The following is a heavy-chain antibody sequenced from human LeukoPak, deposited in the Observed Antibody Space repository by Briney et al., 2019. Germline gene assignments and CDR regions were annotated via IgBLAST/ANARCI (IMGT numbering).Heavy chain of an antibody. CDR1: GQSLSELS. CDR2: FDPEDVEI. Sequence: ASVKVSCKVSGQSLSELSIHWVRQAPGKGPEWMGGFDPEDVEISYAQKVQGRVTMTEDTSTDTAYMEMSSLRSEDTALYYCVAAYDGSAPFNDDVFNLGGQGTMVIVSS. CDR3: VAAYDGSAPFNDDVFNL. J-gene: IGHJ3*01. D-gene: IGHD3-22*01. V-gene: IGHV1-24*01.